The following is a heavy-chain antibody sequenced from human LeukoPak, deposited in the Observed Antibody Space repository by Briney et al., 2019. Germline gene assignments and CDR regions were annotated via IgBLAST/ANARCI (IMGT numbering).Heavy chain of an antibody. J-gene: IGHJ4*02. CDR1: GFTFSDYG. CDR3: AKVFEVRGARRPKDY. D-gene: IGHD3-10*01. Sequence: GRSLRLSCAASGFTFSDYGMHWVRQAPGKGLEWVALISYDGGNKFYADSVRDRFTISRDNSKNTLFLQMNSLRTEDMAMYYCAKVFEVRGARRPKDYWGQGTLVIVSS. V-gene: IGHV3-30*18. CDR2: ISYDGGNK.